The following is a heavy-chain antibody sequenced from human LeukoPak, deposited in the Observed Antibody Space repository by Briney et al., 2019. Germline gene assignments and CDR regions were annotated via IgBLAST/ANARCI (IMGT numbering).Heavy chain of an antibody. D-gene: IGHD5-24*01. CDR3: ARHVTISGPYDASDI. CDR1: NGSFSGYY. J-gene: IGHJ3*02. Sequence: SETLSLTCAVYNGSFSGYYWSWIRQPPGKGLEWIGEINHSGSTNYNPSLKSRLTISVDTSKNQFSLKLRSVTAADTAVYYCARHVTISGPYDASDIWGQGTMVTVSP. V-gene: IGHV4-34*01. CDR2: INHSGST.